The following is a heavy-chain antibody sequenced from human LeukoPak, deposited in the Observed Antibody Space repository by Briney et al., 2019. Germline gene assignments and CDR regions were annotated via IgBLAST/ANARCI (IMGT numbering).Heavy chain of an antibody. Sequence: PGGSLRLSCAASGLTFSDYAMHWVRQAPGKGLEWVAVTSKDGSDKYYPGSVRGRFTISRDNSKNTIYLQMDSLRAEDTAIYYCARDYWWNYDYWGQGTLVTVSS. V-gene: IGHV3-30-3*01. J-gene: IGHJ4*02. CDR1: GLTFSDYA. CDR3: ARDYWWNYDY. D-gene: IGHD1-7*01. CDR2: TSKDGSDK.